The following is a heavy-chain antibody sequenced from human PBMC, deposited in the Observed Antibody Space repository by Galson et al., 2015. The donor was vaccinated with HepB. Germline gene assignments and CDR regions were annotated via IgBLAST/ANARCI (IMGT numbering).Heavy chain of an antibody. D-gene: IGHD3-3*01. CDR3: AIPTNYGFWTGSERESYYFDS. J-gene: IGHJ4*02. V-gene: IGHV1-18*04. CDR2: ISAYERDT. Sequence: SVKVSCKASGYTFLIYGISWVRQAPGQGLEWMGWISAYERDTEYAPKFQGRVTMTTDTSTSTAYMEVTRLRSDDTAVYYCAIPTNYGFWTGSERESYYFDSWGQGTMVTVSS. CDR1: GYTFLIYG.